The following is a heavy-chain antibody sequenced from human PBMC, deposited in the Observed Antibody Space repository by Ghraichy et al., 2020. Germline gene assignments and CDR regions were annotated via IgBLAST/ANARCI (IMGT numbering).Heavy chain of an antibody. CDR1: GFIFSGYW. CDR3: AKDHGGLVGYQLPAEYFQH. J-gene: IGHJ1*01. V-gene: IGHV3-7*03. Sequence: LSLTCAASGFIFSGYWMSWVRQAPGKGLEWVANIKKDGSEKYYVESVKGRFTISRDNSKNTLDLQMNSLRVEDTAVYYCAKDHGGLVGYQLPAEYFQHWGQGTLVTVSS. D-gene: IGHD2-2*01. CDR2: IKKDGSEK.